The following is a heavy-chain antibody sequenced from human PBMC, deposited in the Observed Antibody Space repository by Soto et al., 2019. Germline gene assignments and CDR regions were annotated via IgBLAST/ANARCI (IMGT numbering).Heavy chain of an antibody. Sequence: EVQLVESGGGIVQPGGSVRLSCAASGFTLSSYWIHWVRQAPGKGLVWVSRINGDGSTTTYADSLRGRFTISRDNAKNTVFRQMNSLRAEDTAVYYCARGRSGSYSFDYWGQGTLVTVSS. CDR2: INGDGSTT. J-gene: IGHJ4*02. CDR3: ARGRSGSYSFDY. CDR1: GFTLSSYW. V-gene: IGHV3-74*01. D-gene: IGHD3-10*01.